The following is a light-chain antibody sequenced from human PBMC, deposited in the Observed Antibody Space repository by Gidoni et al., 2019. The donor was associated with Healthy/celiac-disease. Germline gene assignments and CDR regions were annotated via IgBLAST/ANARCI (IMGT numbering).Light chain of an antibody. CDR2: LGS. Sequence: IFMTSYSPLLAVTPGEPASISFRSSQSLLHSNGYHYLDWYLQKPGQSPQLLIYLGSNRASGVPDRFSGSGSGTDFTLKISRVEAEDVGVYYCMQALQTPPLTFXGXTKVEIK. J-gene: IGKJ4*01. CDR1: QSLLHSNGYHY. V-gene: IGKV2-28*01. CDR3: MQALQTPPLT.